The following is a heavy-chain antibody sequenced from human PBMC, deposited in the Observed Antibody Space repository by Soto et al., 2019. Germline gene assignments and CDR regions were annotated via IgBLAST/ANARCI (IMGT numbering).Heavy chain of an antibody. J-gene: IGHJ3*02. CDR2: ISSSSSYI. CDR3: TRSCRMCNSFDI. V-gene: IGHV3-21*01. D-gene: IGHD2-8*01. Sequence: GGSLRLSCAASGFTFSSYSMNWVRQAPGKGLERVSSISSSSSYIYYADSVKGRFTISRDNAKNSLYLQINSLRADYTAVYYCTRSCRMCNSFDISGQGTMVTVSS. CDR1: GFTFSSYS.